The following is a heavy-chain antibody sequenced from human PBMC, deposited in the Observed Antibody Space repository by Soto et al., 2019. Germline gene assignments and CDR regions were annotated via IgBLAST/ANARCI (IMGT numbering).Heavy chain of an antibody. CDR2: IYYSGST. J-gene: IGHJ5*02. Sequence: QVQLQESGPGLVKPSETLSLTCTVSGGSISSYYWSWIRQPPGKGLEWIGYIYYSGSTNYNPSLKSRVTISVDTSKNQFSLKLSSVTAADTAVYYCARHRWGIAAAQPSVWFDPWGQGTLVTVSS. V-gene: IGHV4-59*08. CDR3: ARHRWGIAAAQPSVWFDP. D-gene: IGHD6-13*01. CDR1: GGSISSYY.